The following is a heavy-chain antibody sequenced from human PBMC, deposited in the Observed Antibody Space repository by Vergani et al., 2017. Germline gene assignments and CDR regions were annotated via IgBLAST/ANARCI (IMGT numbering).Heavy chain of an antibody. J-gene: IGHJ3*02. Sequence: QVQLVQSGAEVKKPGSSVKVSCKASGGTFSSYAISWVRQAPGQGLEWMGGIIPIFGTANYAQKFQGRVTITADKSTSTAYMELSSLRSEDTAVYYCARARKTGIAADLGAFDIWGQGTMVTVSS. CDR3: ARARKTGIAADLGAFDI. CDR1: GGTFSSYA. CDR2: IIPIFGTA. D-gene: IGHD6-13*01. V-gene: IGHV1-69*06.